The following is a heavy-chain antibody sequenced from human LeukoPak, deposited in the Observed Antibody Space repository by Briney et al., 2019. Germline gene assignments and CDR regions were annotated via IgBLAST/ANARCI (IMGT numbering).Heavy chain of an antibody. CDR2: ISGSGGST. D-gene: IGHD3-10*01. V-gene: IGHV3-23*01. CDR3: AKGLSRAFGTYYFDF. CDR1: GFTFNLYA. Sequence: GRSLRLSCVASGFTFNLYAMNWVRQAPGKGLEWVSGISGSGGSTYYADSVKGRFTISRDNSKSTLSLQMNSLRDDDTAVYFCAKGLSRAFGTYYFDFWGRGTLVTVSS. J-gene: IGHJ4*02.